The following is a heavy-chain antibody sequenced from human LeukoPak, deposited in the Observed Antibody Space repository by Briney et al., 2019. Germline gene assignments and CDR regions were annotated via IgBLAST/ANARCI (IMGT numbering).Heavy chain of an antibody. V-gene: IGHV1-18*01. D-gene: IGHD2-15*01. CDR1: GYTFTNYG. CDR2: ISPYNGNT. Sequence: ASVKVSCKASGYTFTNYGISWVRQAPGQGLEWMGWISPYNGNTHYAQRLQGRVTMTTDTFTSTVHMELRSLRSDDTAVYYCARDDCSGGSCYHGDYWGQGTLVTVSP. J-gene: IGHJ4*02. CDR3: ARDDCSGGSCYHGDY.